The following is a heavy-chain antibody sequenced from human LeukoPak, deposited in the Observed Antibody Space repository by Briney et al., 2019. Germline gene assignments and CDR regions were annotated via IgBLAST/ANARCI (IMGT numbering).Heavy chain of an antibody. CDR1: GYPFTTYP. D-gene: IGHD5-12*01. CDR2: INAGNGNT. CDR3: ARVSGYAGPGDY. Sequence: ASVKVSCKASGYPFTTYPMHWVRQAPGQRLEWMGWINAGNGNTKYSQKFQGRVTITRDTSASTVYMELSSLRSEDTAGYYCARVSGYAGPGDYWGQGTLVTVSS. J-gene: IGHJ4*02. V-gene: IGHV1-3*01.